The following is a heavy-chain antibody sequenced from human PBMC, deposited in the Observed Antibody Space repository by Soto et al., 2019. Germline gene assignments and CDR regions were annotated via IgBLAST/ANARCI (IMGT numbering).Heavy chain of an antibody. CDR1: GYTFSSYF. CDR2: ISAYNGNT. V-gene: IGHV1-18*01. J-gene: IGHJ4*02. Sequence: QVQLVQSGAEVKKPGASVKVSCKASGYTFSSYFLSWVRQAPGQGLEWMGWISAYNGNTNHAQNLQGRGTMPADPSTCTASMELRRLRSDDTAVYYCARDLPPVDYWGQATLVTVSS. CDR3: ARDLPPVDY.